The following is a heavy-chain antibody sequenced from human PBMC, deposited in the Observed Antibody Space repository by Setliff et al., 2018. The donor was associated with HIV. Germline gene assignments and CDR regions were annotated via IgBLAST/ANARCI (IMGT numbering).Heavy chain of an antibody. CDR1: GFTFSDYE. V-gene: IGHV3-48*03. CDR3: AKADQYGSDYGMDV. J-gene: IGHJ6*02. Sequence: GGSLRLSCSASGFTFSDYEINWVRQAPGKGLEWISYISHSGATIYYADSVKGRFTISRDNVKNSLYLQMNSLRAEDTAVYYCAKADQYGSDYGMDVWGQGTTVTVSS. CDR2: ISHSGATI. D-gene: IGHD3-10*01.